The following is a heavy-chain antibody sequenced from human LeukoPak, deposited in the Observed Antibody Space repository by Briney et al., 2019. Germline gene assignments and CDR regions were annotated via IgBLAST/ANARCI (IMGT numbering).Heavy chain of an antibody. CDR3: ARPTSGWYAGGFDY. CDR1: GFTFSSYA. CDR2: ISGSGSST. Sequence: QPGGSLRLSCAASGFTFSSYAMSWVRQAPGKGLEWVSTISGSGSSTYYADSVRGRFTISRDNSKSTLYLQMNSLRAEDTALYYCARPTSGWYAGGFDYWGQGILVTVSS. V-gene: IGHV3-23*01. D-gene: IGHD6-19*01. J-gene: IGHJ4*02.